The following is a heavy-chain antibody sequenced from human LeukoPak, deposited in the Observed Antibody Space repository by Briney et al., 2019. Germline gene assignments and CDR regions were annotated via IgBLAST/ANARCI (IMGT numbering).Heavy chain of an antibody. V-gene: IGHV3-21*01. Sequence: PGGSLRLSCAASGFTFDDYGMSWVRQAPGKGLEWVSSISSSSSYIYYADSVKGRFTISRDNAKNSLYLQMNSLRAEDTAVYYCARDSCEAAAGTCAPNFDYWGQGTLVTVSS. D-gene: IGHD6-13*01. CDR1: GFTFDDYG. CDR3: ARDSCEAAAGTCAPNFDY. CDR2: ISSSSSYI. J-gene: IGHJ4*02.